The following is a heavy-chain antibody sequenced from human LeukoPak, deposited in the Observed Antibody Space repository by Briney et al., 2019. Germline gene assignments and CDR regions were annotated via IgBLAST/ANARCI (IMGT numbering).Heavy chain of an antibody. Sequence: PGGSLRLSCAASGFTFGSYWMHWVRQAPGKGLVWVARINSDGSSTTYADSVKGRFTISRDNAKNTLYLQMNSLRAEDTAVYYCASITMARGVMSYYYGMDVWGQGTTVTVSS. V-gene: IGHV3-74*01. CDR2: INSDGSST. J-gene: IGHJ6*02. CDR1: GFTFGSYW. CDR3: ASITMARGVMSYYYGMDV. D-gene: IGHD3-10*01.